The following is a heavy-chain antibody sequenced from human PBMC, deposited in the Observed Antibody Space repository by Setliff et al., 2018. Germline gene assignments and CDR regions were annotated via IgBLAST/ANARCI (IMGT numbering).Heavy chain of an antibody. D-gene: IGHD4-17*01. CDR3: ARDLIDPDYGDYLSFYYYGMDV. CDR2: IIPIFGTA. V-gene: IGHV1-69*13. CDR1: GGTFSSYA. J-gene: IGHJ6*02. Sequence: GASVKVSCKASGGTFSSYAISWVRQAPGQGLEWMGRIIPIFGTANYAQKFQGRVTITADESTSTAYMELSSLRSEDTAVYYCARDLIDPDYGDYLSFYYYGMDVWGQGTTVTVSS.